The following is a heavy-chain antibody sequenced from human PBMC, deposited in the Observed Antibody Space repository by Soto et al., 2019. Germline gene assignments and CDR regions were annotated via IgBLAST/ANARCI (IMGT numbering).Heavy chain of an antibody. CDR2: INHSGST. CDR3: ARGRGAFDI. CDR1: GASFSGYY. J-gene: IGHJ3*02. D-gene: IGHD3-16*01. Sequence: QVQLQQWGAGLLKPSETLSLPCAVYGASFSGYYWSWIRQPPGKGLECIGEINHSGSTNYNPSLQSRVTISVATSKNQFSLKLSSVTAADTAVYYGARGRGAFDIWGQGTMVTVSS. V-gene: IGHV4-34*01.